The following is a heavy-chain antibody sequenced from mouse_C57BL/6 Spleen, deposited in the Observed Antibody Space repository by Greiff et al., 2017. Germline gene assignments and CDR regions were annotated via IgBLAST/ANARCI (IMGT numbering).Heavy chain of an antibody. V-gene: IGHV1-69*01. J-gene: IGHJ2*01. CDR2: IDPSDSST. CDR3: ARSLYGSSPDY. Sequence: QVQLQQSGAELVMPGASVKLSCKASGYTFTSYWMHWVQQRPGQGLEWIGDIDPSDSSTNYNQKVKGKSTLTVDKSTSTAYMQLSSLTSEDDAVYYCARSLYGSSPDYWGQGTTLTVSS. D-gene: IGHD1-1*01. CDR1: GYTFTSYW.